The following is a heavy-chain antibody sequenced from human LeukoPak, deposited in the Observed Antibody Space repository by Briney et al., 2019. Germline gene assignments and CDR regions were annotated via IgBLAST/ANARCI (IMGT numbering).Heavy chain of an antibody. CDR3: ARRHQDPSPFDY. V-gene: IGHV5-51*01. J-gene: IGHJ4*02. Sequence: GESLKISCKGSGYSFTSYWIGWASQMPGKGLEWMGIIYPGDSDTRDSPSFQGQVTISADKSISTAYLQWSSLKASDTAMYCCARRHQDPSPFDYWGQGTLVTVSS. CDR1: GYSFTSYW. CDR2: IYPGDSDT.